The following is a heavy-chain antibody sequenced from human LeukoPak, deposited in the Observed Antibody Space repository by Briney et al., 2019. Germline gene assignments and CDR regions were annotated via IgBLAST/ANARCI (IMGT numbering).Heavy chain of an antibody. Sequence: GRSLRLSCAASGFTFDDYAMHWVRQAPGKGLEWVSGISWNSGSIGYADSVKGRFTISRDNAKNSLYLQMNSLRAEDTALYYCAKDRSPVLQYFSSWGQGTLVTVSS. V-gene: IGHV3-9*01. CDR1: GFTFDDYA. D-gene: IGHD3-9*01. CDR2: ISWNSGSI. J-gene: IGHJ4*02. CDR3: AKDRSPVLQYFSS.